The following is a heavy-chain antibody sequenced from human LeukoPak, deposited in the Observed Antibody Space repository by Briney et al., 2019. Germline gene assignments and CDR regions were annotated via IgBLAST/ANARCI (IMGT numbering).Heavy chain of an antibody. Sequence: ASVKVSCKASGYTFTSYYMHWVRQAPGQGLEWMGWISAYNGNTNYAQKLQGRVTMTTDTSTSTAYMELRSLRSDDTAVYYCARDIAAAPGGYWGQGTLVTVSS. CDR1: GYTFTSYY. CDR3: ARDIAAAPGGY. V-gene: IGHV1-18*04. J-gene: IGHJ4*02. CDR2: ISAYNGNT. D-gene: IGHD6-13*01.